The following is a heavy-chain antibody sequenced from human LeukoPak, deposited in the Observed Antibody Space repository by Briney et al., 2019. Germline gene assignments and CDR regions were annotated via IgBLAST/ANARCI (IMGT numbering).Heavy chain of an antibody. J-gene: IGHJ4*02. CDR3: ARGSAYYYDSSGYSPDFDY. V-gene: IGHV1-69*13. D-gene: IGHD3-22*01. CDR2: IIPIFGTA. Sequence: GASVKVSCKASGYTFTSYDINWVRQATGQGLEWMGGIIPIFGTANYAQKFQGRVTITADESTSTAYMELSSLRSEDTAVYYCARGSAYYYDSSGYSPDFDYWGQGTLVTVSS. CDR1: GYTFTSYD.